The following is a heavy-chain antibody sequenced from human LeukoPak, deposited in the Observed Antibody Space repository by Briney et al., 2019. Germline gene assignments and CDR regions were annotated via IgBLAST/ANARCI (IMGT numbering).Heavy chain of an antibody. CDR3: ATGYLVTAGLMDV. J-gene: IGHJ6*02. CDR1: GYTLTELS. Sequence: ASVKVSCKVSGYTLTELSMFWVRQAPGKGLEWMGSFDPEDGKTVYAQKFQGRVTMTEDTSTDTAYMELSSLRSEDMAVHYCATGYLVTAGLMDVWGQGTTVTVSS. D-gene: IGHD6-13*01. CDR2: FDPEDGKT. V-gene: IGHV1-24*01.